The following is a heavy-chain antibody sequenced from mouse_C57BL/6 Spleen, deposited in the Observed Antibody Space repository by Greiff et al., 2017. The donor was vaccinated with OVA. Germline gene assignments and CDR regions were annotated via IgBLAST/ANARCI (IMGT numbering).Heavy chain of an antibody. V-gene: IGHV1-4*01. CDR1: GYTFTSYT. Sequence: VQLKESGAELARPGASVKMSCKASGYTFTSYTMHWVKQRPGQGLEWIGYINPSSGYTKYNQKFKDKATLTADKSSSTDYMQLRSLTSEDSAVYYCADYYGSSLDYWGQGTTLTVSS. CDR3: ADYYGSSLDY. J-gene: IGHJ2*01. CDR2: INPSSGYT. D-gene: IGHD1-1*01.